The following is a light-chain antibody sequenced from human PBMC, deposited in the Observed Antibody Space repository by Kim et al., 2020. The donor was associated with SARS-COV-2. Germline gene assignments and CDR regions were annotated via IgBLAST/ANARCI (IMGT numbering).Light chain of an antibody. CDR3: QTWGTGIRV. J-gene: IGLJ3*02. CDR2: LNSDGSH. V-gene: IGLV4-69*01. CDR1: SGNSSYA. Sequence: ASVKLTCTLRSGNSSYAIAWHQQQPEKGPRYLMKLNSDGSHSKGDGIPDRFSGSSSGAERYLTISSPQSEDEADYYCQTWGTGIRVFGGGTQLTVL.